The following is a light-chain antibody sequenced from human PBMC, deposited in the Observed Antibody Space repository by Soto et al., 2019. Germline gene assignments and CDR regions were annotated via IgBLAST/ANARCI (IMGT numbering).Light chain of an antibody. CDR3: QRYNNWPLT. CDR2: DSS. CDR1: QGIGDT. Sequence: EIVLTQSPAALSVSPGERVTVSCRASQGIGDTLAWYQQKPGQTPRLLIYDSSTRAIGIPIRFSGSRSGTEFILTINGLQFEDFAVYYCQRYNNWPLTFGGGTKVEIK. V-gene: IGKV3-15*01. J-gene: IGKJ4*01.